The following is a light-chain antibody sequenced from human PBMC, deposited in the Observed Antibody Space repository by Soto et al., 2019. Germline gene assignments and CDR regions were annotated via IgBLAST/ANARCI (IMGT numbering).Light chain of an antibody. Sequence: EIVLTQSPATLSLSPGDRATLSCRASQSVGSYLGWYQQRPGQAPRLLIYDASNRATGIPARFSGSGSGTDFTITISSLETEDFSVYYCQQRSDWPSTFGGGTKVEIK. V-gene: IGKV3-11*01. CDR1: QSVGSY. CDR2: DAS. J-gene: IGKJ4*01. CDR3: QQRSDWPST.